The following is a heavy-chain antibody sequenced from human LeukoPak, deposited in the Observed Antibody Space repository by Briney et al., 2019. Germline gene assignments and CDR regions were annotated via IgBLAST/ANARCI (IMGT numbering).Heavy chain of an antibody. V-gene: IGHV3-23*01. CDR3: AKAYSSSLYGDAFHI. CDR1: GFTFRVYA. Sequence: PGGSLRLSCAGSGFTFRVYAMTWVRQAPGKGLEWVSGISGDGSVSKHADSVKGRFNISRDNSKNTLYLQLNGLRVEDTAIYYCAKAYSSSLYGDAFHIWGQGTMVTVSP. D-gene: IGHD6-13*01. J-gene: IGHJ3*02. CDR2: ISGDGSVS.